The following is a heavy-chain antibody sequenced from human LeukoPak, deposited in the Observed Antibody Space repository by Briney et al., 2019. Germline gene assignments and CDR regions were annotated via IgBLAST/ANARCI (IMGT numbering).Heavy chain of an antibody. J-gene: IGHJ4*02. V-gene: IGHV1-3*03. D-gene: IGHD5-18*01. CDR2: INAGNGNT. Sequence: ASVKVSCKASGGTFSSYAISWVRQAPGQGLEWMGWINAGNGNTKYSQEFQGRVTITRDTSASTAYMELSSLRSEDTAVYYCARESDTAMPDFDYWGQGTLVTVSS. CDR1: GGTFSSYA. CDR3: ARESDTAMPDFDY.